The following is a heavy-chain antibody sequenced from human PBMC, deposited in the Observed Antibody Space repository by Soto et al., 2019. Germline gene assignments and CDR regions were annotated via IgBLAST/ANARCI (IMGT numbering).Heavy chain of an antibody. Sequence: PGGSLTLSCTASGFSFRNYAMTWVRQSPGKGLEWVSSISDVGGATYSADSVKGRFTISRDDSKNTLFLQMDNLRAEDTAVYFWVKGSRQIPNVSGLIYGRYWGQGTSVTVSS. CDR3: VKGSRQIPNVSGLIYGRY. J-gene: IGHJ4*02. CDR1: GFSFRNYA. V-gene: IGHV3-23*01. CDR2: ISDVGGAT. D-gene: IGHD6-19*01.